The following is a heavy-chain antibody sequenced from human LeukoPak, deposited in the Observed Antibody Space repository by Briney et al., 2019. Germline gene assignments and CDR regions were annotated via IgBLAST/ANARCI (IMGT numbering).Heavy chain of an antibody. D-gene: IGHD3-22*01. Sequence: TSETLSLTCTVSGGSISSSSYYWGWIRQPPGKGLEWIGSIYYSGSTFYNPSLKSRVTISVDTSKNQFSLNLSSVTAADTAVYYCATGVVSLYFDYWGQGTLVTVSS. CDR1: GGSISSSSYY. CDR2: IYYSGST. J-gene: IGHJ4*02. CDR3: ATGVVSLYFDY. V-gene: IGHV4-39*01.